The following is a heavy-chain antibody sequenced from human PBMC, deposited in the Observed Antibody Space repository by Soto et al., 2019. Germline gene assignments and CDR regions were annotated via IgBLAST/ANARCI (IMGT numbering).Heavy chain of an antibody. CDR2: INGYNGNT. CDR3: ARAERHSTSWYAMDV. J-gene: IGHJ6*02. CDR1: GYIFSTYG. D-gene: IGHD2-2*01. Sequence: QAQLVQSGAEVKKPGASVKVSCKASGYIFSTYGITWVRQAPGQGLEWMGWINGYNGNTDDGQKLQGRVSMTIETSTSTAYMELRSLRADDTAVYYCARAERHSTSWYAMDVWGQGTTVIVSS. V-gene: IGHV1-18*01.